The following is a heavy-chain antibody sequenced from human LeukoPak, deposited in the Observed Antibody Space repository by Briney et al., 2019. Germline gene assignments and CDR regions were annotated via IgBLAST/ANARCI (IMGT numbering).Heavy chain of an antibody. Sequence: KPSETLSLTCTVSGGSISSSGYYWGWIRQPPGKGLEWIRSIYYSGSTYYNPSLKRRVTISVDTSKNQFSLKLSSVTAADTAVYYCARVFAQTKIYYDSSGYYDNWGQGTLVTVSS. CDR3: ARVFAQTKIYYDSSGYYDN. CDR1: GGSISSSGYY. D-gene: IGHD3-22*01. J-gene: IGHJ4*02. CDR2: IYYSGST. V-gene: IGHV4-39*01.